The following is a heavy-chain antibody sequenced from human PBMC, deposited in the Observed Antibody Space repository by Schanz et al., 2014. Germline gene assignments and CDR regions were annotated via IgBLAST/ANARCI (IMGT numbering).Heavy chain of an antibody. CDR3: ARSVGMVRRYFDS. CDR1: GGSISNANW. Sequence: QVQLQESGPGLVKPSGTLSLTCAVSGGSISNANWWSWVRQPPGKGLQWIGEVYHSGGPNYNPSLKIRVTISLDVSKNHFSLRLNSVTAADTAVYYCARSVGMVRRYFDSWGQGNLVTVSS. J-gene: IGHJ4*02. CDR2: VYHSGGP. D-gene: IGHD5-18*01. V-gene: IGHV4-4*02.